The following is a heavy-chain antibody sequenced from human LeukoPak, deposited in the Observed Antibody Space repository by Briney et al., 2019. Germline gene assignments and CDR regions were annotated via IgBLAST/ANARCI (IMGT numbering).Heavy chain of an antibody. V-gene: IGHV3-30*03. CDR3: ARSRYGAYYSDY. J-gene: IGHJ4*02. CDR1: GFTFSSYG. Sequence: GGSLRLSCAASGFTFSSYGMHWVRQAPGKGLEWVAVISYDGSNKYYADSVKGRFTISRDNSKNTLYLQMNSLRAEDTAVYYCARSRYGAYYSDYWGQGTLVTVSS. D-gene: IGHD4/OR15-4a*01. CDR2: ISYDGSNK.